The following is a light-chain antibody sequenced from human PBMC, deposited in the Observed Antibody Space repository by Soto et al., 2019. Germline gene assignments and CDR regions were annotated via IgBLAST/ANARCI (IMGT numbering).Light chain of an antibody. CDR2: DVS. Sequence: QSALTEPACVSGSPGQSITISCTATRSVVGGYNYVSWYQQHPGKAPKLMIYDVSNRPSGVTNRFSGSKSRNTASLTISGLQAEDEPDYYCSSYTSSSPYAFGTGTKLTVL. V-gene: IGLV2-14*01. J-gene: IGLJ1*01. CDR1: RSVVGGYNY. CDR3: SSYTSSSPYA.